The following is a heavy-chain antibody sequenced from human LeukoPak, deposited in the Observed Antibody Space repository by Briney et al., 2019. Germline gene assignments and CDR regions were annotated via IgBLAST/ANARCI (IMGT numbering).Heavy chain of an antibody. CDR1: GGTFSSYA. V-gene: IGHV1-69*05. CDR2: IIPIFGTA. Sequence: SVKVSCKASGGTFSSYAISWVRQAPGQGLEWMGGIIPIFGTANYAQKFQGRVTITTDEYTSTAYMELSSLRSEDTAVYYCARSGGGRWYYFDYWGQGTLVTVSS. CDR3: ARSGGGRWYYFDY. J-gene: IGHJ4*02. D-gene: IGHD6-13*01.